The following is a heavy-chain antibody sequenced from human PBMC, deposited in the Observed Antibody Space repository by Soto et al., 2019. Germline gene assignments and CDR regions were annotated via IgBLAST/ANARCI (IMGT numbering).Heavy chain of an antibody. Sequence: EVQLVESGGGLVQPGGSLRLSCAASGFTFSSYDMHWVRQVTGKGLEWVSAIGTAGDTYYPGSVKGRFTISRENAKNSLYLQMNSLRAEDTAVYYCARVLYYDSSGYYRVMDVWGQGTTVTVSS. D-gene: IGHD3-22*01. CDR2: IGTAGDT. CDR3: ARVLYYDSSGYYRVMDV. J-gene: IGHJ6*02. V-gene: IGHV3-13*01. CDR1: GFTFSSYD.